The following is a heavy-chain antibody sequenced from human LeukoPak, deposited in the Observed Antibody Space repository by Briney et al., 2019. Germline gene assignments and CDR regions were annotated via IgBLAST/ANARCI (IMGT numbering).Heavy chain of an antibody. CDR3: ARSSSWGLLDY. CDR2: IYSGGST. V-gene: IGHV3-53*01. D-gene: IGHD6-13*01. J-gene: IGHJ4*02. Sequence: GGSLRLSCAASGFSVSSNYMSWVRRAPGKGLEWVSVIYSGGSTYYADSVKGRFTISRDNSKNTLYLQMNSLRAEDTAVYYCARSSSWGLLDYWGQGTLVTVSS. CDR1: GFSVSSNY.